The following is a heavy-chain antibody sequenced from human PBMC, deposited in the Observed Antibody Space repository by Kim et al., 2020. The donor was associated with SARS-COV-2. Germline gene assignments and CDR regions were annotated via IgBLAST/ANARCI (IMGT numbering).Heavy chain of an antibody. CDR1: GGSISSGSYY. CDR3: ARRPPGYCSSTSCSFGWFAP. Sequence: SETLSLTCTVSGGSISSGSYYWDWIRQPPGKGLEWIGSIYYSGSTYYNPSLKSRVTISVDTSKNQFSLKLTSVTAADTAVYYCARRPPGYCSSTSCSFGWFAPWGQGTLVTVSS. D-gene: IGHD2-2*03. CDR2: IYYSGST. V-gene: IGHV4-39*01. J-gene: IGHJ5*02.